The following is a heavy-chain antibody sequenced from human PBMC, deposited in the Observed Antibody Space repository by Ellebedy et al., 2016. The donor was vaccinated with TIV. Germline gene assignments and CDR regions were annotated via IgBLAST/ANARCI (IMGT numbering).Heavy chain of an antibody. D-gene: IGHD6-19*01. CDR1: GVTLRNYW. CDR3: SYSLHSSAYC. CDR2: INDDGSEK. J-gene: IGHJ4*02. V-gene: IGHV3-7*01. Sequence: GGSLRLSCAASGVTLRNYWLSWVRQAPGKGLEWVAHINDDGSEKLYVDSVKGRFTISRDNAENSLYLQMSSLTAEDTAIYYCSYSLHSSAYCWGQGTLVTVSS.